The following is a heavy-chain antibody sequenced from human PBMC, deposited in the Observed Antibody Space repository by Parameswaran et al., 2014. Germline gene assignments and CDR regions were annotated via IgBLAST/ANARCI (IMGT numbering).Heavy chain of an antibody. CDR2: ISNGADTI. CDR3: VRIDDSSVDY. Sequence: RWIRQPPGKGLDLISYISNGADTIYYGDSVKGRFTISRDNAKNSVYLQMNNLRVEDTAVYFCVRIDDSSVDYWGPGNPGHRLL. D-gene: IGHD6-6*01. J-gene: IGHJ4*02. V-gene: IGHV3-11*01.